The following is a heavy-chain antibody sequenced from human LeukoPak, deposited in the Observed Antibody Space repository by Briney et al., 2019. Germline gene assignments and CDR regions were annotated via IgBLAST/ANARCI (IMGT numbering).Heavy chain of an antibody. V-gene: IGHV4-4*07. D-gene: IGHD3-10*01. CDR1: GGSISSYY. CDR2: IYTSGST. CDR3: AREPVLLWFGESCNWFDP. Sequence: PSETLSLTCTVSGGSISSYYWSWIRQPPGKGLEWIGRIYTSGSTNYNPSLKSRVTMSVDTSKNQFSLKLSSVTAADTAVYYCAREPVLLWFGESCNWFDPWGQGTLVTVSS. J-gene: IGHJ5*02.